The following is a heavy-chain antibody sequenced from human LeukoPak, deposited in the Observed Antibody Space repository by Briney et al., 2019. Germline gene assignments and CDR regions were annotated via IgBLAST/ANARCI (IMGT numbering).Heavy chain of an antibody. CDR1: GGSFSGYY. CDR2: INHSGST. CDR3: ARGYIVLMVYAFDY. J-gene: IGHJ4*02. V-gene: IGHV4-34*01. D-gene: IGHD2-8*01. Sequence: PSETLSLTCAVYGGSFSGYYWSWIRQPPGKGLEWIGEINHSGSTNYNPSLKSQVTISVDTSKNQFSLKLSSVTAADTAVYYCARGYIVLMVYAFDYWGQGTLVTVSS.